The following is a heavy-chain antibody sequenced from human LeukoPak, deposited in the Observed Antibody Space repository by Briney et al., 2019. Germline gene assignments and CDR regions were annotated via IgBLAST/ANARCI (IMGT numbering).Heavy chain of an antibody. CDR1: GGSFSGYY. CDR2: INHSGST. J-gene: IGHJ4*02. V-gene: IGHV4-34*01. D-gene: IGHD5-18*01. CDR3: ARVDTAMGAKVGFYFDY. Sequence: SETLSLTCAVYGGSFSGYYWSWIRQPPGKGLEWIGEINHSGSTNYNPSLKSRVTISVDTSKNQFSLKLSSVTAADTAVYYCARVDTAMGAKVGFYFDYWGQGTLVTVSS.